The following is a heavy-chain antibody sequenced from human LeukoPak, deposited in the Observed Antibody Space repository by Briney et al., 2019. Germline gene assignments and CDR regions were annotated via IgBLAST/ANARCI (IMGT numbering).Heavy chain of an antibody. CDR1: GFTFSSYG. D-gene: IGHD3-3*01. Sequence: GGSLRLSCAASGFTFSSYGMHWVRQAPGKGLEWVAFIRYDGSNKYYADSVKGRFTISRDNSKNTLYLQMNSLRAEDTAVYCCAKDLSYYDFWSGYKLIDYWGQGTLVTVSS. V-gene: IGHV3-30*02. CDR2: IRYDGSNK. J-gene: IGHJ4*02. CDR3: AKDLSYYDFWSGYKLIDY.